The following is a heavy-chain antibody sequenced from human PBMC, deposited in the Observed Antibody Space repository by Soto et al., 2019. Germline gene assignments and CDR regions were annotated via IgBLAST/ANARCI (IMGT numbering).Heavy chain of an antibody. D-gene: IGHD3-22*01. CDR2: IYSGGST. CDR1: GFTVSSNY. CDR3: ARGIATYYYDSSDYMQ. J-gene: IGHJ4*02. V-gene: IGHV3-66*01. Sequence: GGSLRLSCAASGFTVSSNYMSWVRQAPGKELEWVSVIYSGGSTYYADSVKGRFTISRDNSKNTLYLQMNSLRAEDTAVYYCARGIATYYYDSSDYMQWGQGTMVTVS.